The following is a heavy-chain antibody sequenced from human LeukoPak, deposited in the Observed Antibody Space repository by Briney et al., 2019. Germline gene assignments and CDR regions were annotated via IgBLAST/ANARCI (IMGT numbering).Heavy chain of an antibody. J-gene: IGHJ5*02. V-gene: IGHV3-48*01. CDR2: ISSSSSTI. Sequence: GGSLRLSCAASGFTFSSYSMNWVRQAPGKGLEWVSYISSSSSTIYYADSVKGRFTISRDNSKNTLYLQMNSLRAEDTAVYYCAKASYSSGWYARDWFDPWGQGTLVTVSS. CDR1: GFTFSSYS. CDR3: AKASYSSGWYARDWFDP. D-gene: IGHD6-19*01.